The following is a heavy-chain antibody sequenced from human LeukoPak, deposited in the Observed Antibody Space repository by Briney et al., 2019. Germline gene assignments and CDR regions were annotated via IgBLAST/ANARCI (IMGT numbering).Heavy chain of an antibody. CDR1: GYTFTSYD. Sequence: ASVKVSCKASGYTFTSYDINWVRQATGQGLECMGWMNPNSGNTGYAQKFQGRVTMTRNTSISTAYMELSSLRSEDTAVYYCARPYYDSSGYPLDAFDIWGQGTMVTVSS. V-gene: IGHV1-8*01. CDR2: MNPNSGNT. CDR3: ARPYYDSSGYPLDAFDI. D-gene: IGHD3-22*01. J-gene: IGHJ3*02.